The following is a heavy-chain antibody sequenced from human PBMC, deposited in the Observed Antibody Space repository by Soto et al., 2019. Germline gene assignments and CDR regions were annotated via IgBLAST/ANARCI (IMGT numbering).Heavy chain of an antibody. CDR1: GFSLSTSGVG. J-gene: IGHJ4*02. CDR2: IYWDDDK. CDR3: AHTGGDYYGSGQFDY. V-gene: IGHV2-5*02. D-gene: IGHD3-10*01. Sequence: QITLKESGPTLVKPTQTLTLTCTFSGFSLSTSGVGVGWIRQPPGKALEWLALIYWDDDKRYSPSLKSRLTNTKDTSKNQVVLTMTNMDPVDTATYYCAHTGGDYYGSGQFDYWGQGTLVTVSS.